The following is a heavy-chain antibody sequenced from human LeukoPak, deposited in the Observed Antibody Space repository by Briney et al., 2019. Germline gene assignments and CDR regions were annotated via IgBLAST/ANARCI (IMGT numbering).Heavy chain of an antibody. Sequence: GESLKISCKASGYSFSTYWIGWVRQMPGKSLEWMGIIYPGDSDTRYSPSFQGQVTISADKSISTAYLQWSSLKASDTAMYYCAVSSSWYWGRFGDAFDIWGQGTMVTVFS. V-gene: IGHV5-51*01. CDR1: GYSFSTYW. J-gene: IGHJ3*02. CDR3: AVSSSWYWGRFGDAFDI. CDR2: IYPGDSDT. D-gene: IGHD6-13*01.